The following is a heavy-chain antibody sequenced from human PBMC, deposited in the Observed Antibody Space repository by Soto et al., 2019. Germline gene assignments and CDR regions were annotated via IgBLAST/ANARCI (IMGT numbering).Heavy chain of an antibody. Sequence: SVKVSCKASGGTFSSYAISWARQAPGQGLEWMGGIIPIFGTANYAQKFQGRVTITADESTSTAYMELSSLRSEDTAVYYCARGDSSGYHSPTWGQGTLVTVSS. D-gene: IGHD3-22*01. CDR1: GGTFSSYA. CDR3: ARGDSSGYHSPT. V-gene: IGHV1-69*13. J-gene: IGHJ5*02. CDR2: IIPIFGTA.